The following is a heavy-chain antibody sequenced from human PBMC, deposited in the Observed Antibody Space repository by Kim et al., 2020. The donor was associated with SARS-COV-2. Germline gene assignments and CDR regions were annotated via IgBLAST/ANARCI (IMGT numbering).Heavy chain of an antibody. CDR2: IIPIFGTA. CDR3: XRVKYYGSGSYLDYYYYYGMDV. J-gene: IGHJ6*02. CDR1: GGTFSSYA. V-gene: IGHV1-69*13. D-gene: IGHD3-10*01. Sequence: SVKVSCKASGGTFSSYAISWVRQAPGQGLEWMGGIIPIFGTANYAQKFQGRXTITADESTSTAYMELSSLRSEDTAVYYWXRVKYYGSGSYLDYYYYYGMDVXGQGTTVTV.